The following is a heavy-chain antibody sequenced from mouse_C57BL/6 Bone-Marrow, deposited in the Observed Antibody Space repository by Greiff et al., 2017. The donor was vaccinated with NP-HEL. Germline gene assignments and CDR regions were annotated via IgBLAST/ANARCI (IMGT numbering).Heavy chain of an antibody. CDR3: ARGNGAMDY. J-gene: IGHJ4*01. CDR1: GYTFTSYW. V-gene: IGHV1-61*01. Sequence: QVQLQQPGAELVRPGSSVKLSCKASGYTFTSYWMDWVKQRPGQGLEWIGNIDPSDSETHYNQKFKDKATLTVDKSSSTAYMQLSSLTSDDSAVYYCARGNGAMDYWGQGTSVTVSS. CDR2: IDPSDSET.